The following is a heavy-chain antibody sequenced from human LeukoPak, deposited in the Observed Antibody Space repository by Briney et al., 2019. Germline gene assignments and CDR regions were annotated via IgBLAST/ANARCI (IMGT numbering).Heavy chain of an antibody. D-gene: IGHD1-26*01. V-gene: IGHV3-64*01. CDR1: GFALGSFA. CDR2: ISVIGNTT. J-gene: IGHJ4*02. CDR3: VRGGASGIDY. Sequence: PGGSLRLSCTASGFALGSFAMHWVRQGAGKSLEYISAISVIGNTTYYDTSVKGRFVISRDNSRNKLYLQMGRLRPEDTAMYFCVRGGASGIDYWGRGALVTVS.